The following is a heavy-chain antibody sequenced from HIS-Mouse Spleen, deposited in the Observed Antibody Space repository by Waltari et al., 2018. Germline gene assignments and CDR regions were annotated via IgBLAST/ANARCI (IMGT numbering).Heavy chain of an antibody. Sequence: QLQLQESGPGLVKPSETLSLTCTVSGGSISSSSYYWGWIRQPPGKGLGWIGSIYYSGSTSYHPSLKSRVTISVDTSKTQFSLKLSSVTAADTAVYYCAREIPYSSSWYDWYFDLWGRGTLVTVSS. J-gene: IGHJ2*01. CDR2: IYYSGST. CDR1: GGSISSSSYY. V-gene: IGHV4-39*07. D-gene: IGHD6-13*01. CDR3: AREIPYSSSWYDWYFDL.